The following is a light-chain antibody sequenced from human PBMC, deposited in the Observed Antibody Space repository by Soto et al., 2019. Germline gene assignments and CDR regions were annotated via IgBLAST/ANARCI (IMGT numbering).Light chain of an antibody. J-gene: IGKJ1*01. Sequence: DIQMTQSPSSLSASVGDRVTITCRASQGISNYLAWYQQKPGKVPKNLIYAASTLHSGVPSRFSDSGSGTDFTLTISSLQPEDVATYYCQKYYTAPETFGQGTKVEIK. CDR2: AAS. CDR1: QGISNY. V-gene: IGKV1-27*01. CDR3: QKYYTAPET.